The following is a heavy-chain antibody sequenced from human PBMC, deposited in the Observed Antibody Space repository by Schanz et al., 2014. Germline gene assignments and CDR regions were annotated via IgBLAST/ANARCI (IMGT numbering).Heavy chain of an antibody. Sequence: QVQLQESGPRLVKSSETLSLACVVSGDSILSYYWSWIRQSPGKGLDWIGYIQYTGITNYNPSLQSRATVPVDTSKNRFPLRLISVPAADTAFYYCARHAPGSGPDYNAGFDYWGQGILVTVSS. CDR3: ARHAPGSGPDYNAGFDY. D-gene: IGHD3-10*01. CDR2: IQYTGIT. V-gene: IGHV4-59*08. J-gene: IGHJ4*01. CDR1: GDSILSYY.